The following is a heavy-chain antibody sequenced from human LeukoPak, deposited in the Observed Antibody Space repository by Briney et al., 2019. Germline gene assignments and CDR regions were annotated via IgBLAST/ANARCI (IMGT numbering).Heavy chain of an antibody. CDR3: ARGRGFGDGYNRFGPNYYYYYMDV. D-gene: IGHD5-24*01. V-gene: IGHV1-69*05. CDR2: IIPIFGTA. Sequence: SVKVSCKASGGTFSSYAISWVRQAPGQGLEWMGGIIPIFGTANYAQKFQGRVTITTDESTSTAYMELSSLRSEDTAVYYCARGRGFGDGYNRFGPNYYYYYMDVWGKGTTVTVSS. J-gene: IGHJ6*03. CDR1: GGTFSSYA.